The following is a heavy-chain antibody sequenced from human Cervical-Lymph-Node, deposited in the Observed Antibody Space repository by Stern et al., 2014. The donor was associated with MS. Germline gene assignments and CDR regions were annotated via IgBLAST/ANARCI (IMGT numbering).Heavy chain of an antibody. Sequence: VQLVESGGGVVQPGRSLRLSCEASGFVFRRYALHWVRRAPGKGLEWVALISYDGRYKYYTDSVKGRFTVSRDNSNNTVDLEMNSLRLEDTAVYYCAKGGSGSYLDWGQGSLVTVSS. V-gene: IGHV3-30*04. J-gene: IGHJ4*02. CDR3: AKGGSGSYLD. CDR1: GFVFRRYA. CDR2: ISYDGRYK. D-gene: IGHD1-26*01.